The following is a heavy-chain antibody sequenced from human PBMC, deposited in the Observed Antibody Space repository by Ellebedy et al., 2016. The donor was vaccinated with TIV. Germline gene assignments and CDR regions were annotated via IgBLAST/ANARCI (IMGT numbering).Heavy chain of an antibody. CDR1: GGSISSSSYY. J-gene: IGHJ5*02. CDR3: ARERRRIVGATGWFDP. D-gene: IGHD1-26*01. CDR2: INHSGST. V-gene: IGHV4-39*07. Sequence: MPSETLSLTCTVSGGSISSSSYYWGWIRQPTGKGLEWIGEINHSGSTNYNPSRKSRVTISLDTSKNQFSLKLSSVTAADTAVSSCARERRRIVGATGWFDPWGQGTLVSVSS.